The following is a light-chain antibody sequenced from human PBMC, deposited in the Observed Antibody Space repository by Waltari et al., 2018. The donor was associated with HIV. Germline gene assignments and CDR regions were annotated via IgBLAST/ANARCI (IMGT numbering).Light chain of an antibody. Sequence: EIVLTQAPPSLSVAPGQPATISCKSSQSLTHSDGKTYLYWYLQRPGQPPQLLIYQVSTRFSGVPDRFSGSGTWPFFTLRISRVEPEDAVTYYCMQSLQLPPTFGQGTRLDIK. V-gene: IGKV2D-29*01. CDR2: QVS. CDR3: MQSLQLPPT. CDR1: QSLTHSDGKTY. J-gene: IGKJ2*01.